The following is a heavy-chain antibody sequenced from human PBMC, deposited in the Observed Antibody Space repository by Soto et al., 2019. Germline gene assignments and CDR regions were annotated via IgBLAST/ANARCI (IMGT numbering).Heavy chain of an antibody. CDR1: GGSISSSSYY. CDR2: IYYSGST. J-gene: IGHJ4*02. CDR3: ARLRASYSSSDY. D-gene: IGHD6-6*01. Sequence: SETLSRTCTVSGGSISSSSYYWGWIRQPPGKGLEWIGSIYYSGSTYYNPSLKSRVTISVDTSKNQFSLKLSSVTAADTAVYYCARLRASYSSSDYWGQGTLVTVSS. V-gene: IGHV4-39*01.